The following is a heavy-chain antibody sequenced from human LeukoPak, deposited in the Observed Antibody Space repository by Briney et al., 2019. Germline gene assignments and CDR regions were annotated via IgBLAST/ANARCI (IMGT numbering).Heavy chain of an antibody. D-gene: IGHD1-26*01. V-gene: IGHV3-11*01. Sequence: PGGSLRLSCAASEFTFSDYYMSWIRQAPGKRLEWVSYISSSGSSIYYADSVKGRFTISRDNAKNSLYLQMNSLRAEDTAVYYCARDPRGSYSSYPYFDYWGQGTLVTVSS. CDR1: EFTFSDYY. CDR2: ISSSGSSI. J-gene: IGHJ4*02. CDR3: ARDPRGSYSSYPYFDY.